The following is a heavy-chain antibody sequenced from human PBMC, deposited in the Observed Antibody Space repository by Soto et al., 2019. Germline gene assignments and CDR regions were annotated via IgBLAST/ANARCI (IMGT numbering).Heavy chain of an antibody. Sequence: GASVKVSCKVSGYTLTELSMHWVRQAPGKGLEWMGGFDPEDGETIYAQKFQGRVTMTEDTSTDTAYMELSSLRSEDTAVYYCATSGPGGTSCPCAFDIWGQGTMVTVSS. CDR3: ATSGPGGTSCPCAFDI. D-gene: IGHD2-2*01. CDR2: FDPEDGET. CDR1: GYTLTELS. J-gene: IGHJ3*02. V-gene: IGHV1-24*01.